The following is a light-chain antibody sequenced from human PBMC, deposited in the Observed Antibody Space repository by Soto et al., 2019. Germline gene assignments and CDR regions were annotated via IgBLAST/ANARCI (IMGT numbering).Light chain of an antibody. Sequence: TVLTQSPGTLSLSPGERATLSCRASQSVGGSLAWYQQRPGQAHRLLVYHTSNRATGIPDRFSASGSGTDFTLTISRLEPEEFAVYYCKQYESSPRTVGEGTKVGIK. CDR2: HTS. J-gene: IGKJ1*01. CDR1: QSVGGS. V-gene: IGKV3-20*01. CDR3: KQYESSPRT.